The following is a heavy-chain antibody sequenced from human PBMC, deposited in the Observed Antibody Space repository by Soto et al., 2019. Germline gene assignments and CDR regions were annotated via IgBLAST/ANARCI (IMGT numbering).Heavy chain of an antibody. J-gene: IGHJ5*01. V-gene: IGHV4-59*01. CDR2: VYYNGAT. Sequence: QVQLQVSGPGLLRPSETLSLTCRVSGASMTSYHWTWLRQSPGKGLEWIGNVYYNGATTYNSSLRSRVAISIDTSEKQFSLKLNSLTAADSATYFCARAGQTVSFFDFWAQGALVAISS. CDR1: GASMTSYH. D-gene: IGHD4-17*01. CDR3: ARAGQTVSFFDF.